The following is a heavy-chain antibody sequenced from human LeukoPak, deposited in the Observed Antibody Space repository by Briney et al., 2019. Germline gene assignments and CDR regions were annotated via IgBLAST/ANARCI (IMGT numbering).Heavy chain of an antibody. CDR2: IYYSGST. CDR1: GGSISSSSYY. V-gene: IGHV4-39*01. D-gene: IGHD4-17*01. J-gene: IGHJ4*02. Sequence: SETLSLTCTVSGGSISSSSYYWGWIRQPPGKGLEWIGSIYYSGSTYYNPSLKSRVTISVDTSKNQFSLKLSSVTAADTAVYYCARPDGDFYYFDYSGQGTLVTVSS. CDR3: ARPDGDFYYFDY.